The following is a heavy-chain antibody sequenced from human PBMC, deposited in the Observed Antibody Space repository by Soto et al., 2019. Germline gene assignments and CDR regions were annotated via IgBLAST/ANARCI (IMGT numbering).Heavy chain of an antibody. CDR1: GGSISSSNW. CDR2: IYHSGTT. J-gene: IGHJ4*02. V-gene: IGHV4-4*02. D-gene: IGHD2-2*01. Sequence: SETLSLTCAVSGGSISSSNWGGFIRQPPGKGLVCISYIYHSGTTNHHPSLNSRVTISVDKSKNQFSLKLTSVTAADTSVYYCASFQYCSSTSCLDFWGQGTLVTVSS. CDR3: ASFQYCSSTSCLDF.